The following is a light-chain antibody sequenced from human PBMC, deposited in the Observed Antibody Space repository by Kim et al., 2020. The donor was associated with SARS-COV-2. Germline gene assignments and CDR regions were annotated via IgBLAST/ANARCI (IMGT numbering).Light chain of an antibody. CDR2: GAS. V-gene: IGKV3-15*01. J-gene: IGKJ1*01. CDR3: QQSNNWPQT. CDR1: QSISYN. Sequence: VSPGESATLSCRASQSISYNLVWYQQKPGQAPRLLIYGASTRATGIPARFSGSGSGTEFTLTISSLQSEDFAIYYCQQSNNWPQTFGQGTKVDIK.